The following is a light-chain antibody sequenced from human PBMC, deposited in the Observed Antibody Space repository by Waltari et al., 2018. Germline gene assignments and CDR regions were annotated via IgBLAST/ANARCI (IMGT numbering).Light chain of an antibody. Sequence: QPVLTQPPSVSGAPGQRVTISSTGSSSNIGAGYDVHWYQQLPGTAPKLLMYGNNNRPSGVPDRFSASKSGTSASLAITGLQAEDEGEYYCQSYDSSLTNLVFGGGTKLTVL. V-gene: IGLV1-40*01. CDR1: SSNIGAGYD. J-gene: IGLJ2*01. CDR3: QSYDSSLTNLV. CDR2: GNN.